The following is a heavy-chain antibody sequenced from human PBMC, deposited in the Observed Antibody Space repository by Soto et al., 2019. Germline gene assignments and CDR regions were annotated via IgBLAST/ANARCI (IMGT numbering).Heavy chain of an antibody. J-gene: IGHJ4*02. V-gene: IGHV1-46*01. CDR2: INPSGGST. D-gene: IGHD3-3*01. CDR3: ARDNSGFLEWLSSRVPDEYYFDY. CDR1: GYTFTSYY. Sequence: ASVKVSCKASGYTFTSYYMHWVRQAPGQGLEWMGIINPSGGSTSYAQKFQGRVTMTRDTSTSTVYMELSSLRSEDTAVYYCARDNSGFLEWLSSRVPDEYYFDYWGQGTLVTVSS.